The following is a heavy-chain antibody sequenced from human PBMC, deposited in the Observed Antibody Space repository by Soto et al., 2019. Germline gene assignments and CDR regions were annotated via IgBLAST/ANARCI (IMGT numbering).Heavy chain of an antibody. J-gene: IGHJ4*02. D-gene: IGHD3-22*01. V-gene: IGHV3-11*06. CDR1: GFTFSDYY. Sequence: GGSLRLSCAASGFTFSDYYMSWIRQAPGKGLEWVSYISSSSSYTNYADSAKGRFTISRDNAKNSLYLQMNSLRAEDTAVYYCARAYTYYYDSSGYYLYFDYWGQGTLVTVSS. CDR3: ARAYTYYYDSSGYYLYFDY. CDR2: ISSSSSYT.